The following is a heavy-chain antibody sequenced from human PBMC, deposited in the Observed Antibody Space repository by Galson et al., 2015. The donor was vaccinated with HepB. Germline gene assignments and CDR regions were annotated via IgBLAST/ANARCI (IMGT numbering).Heavy chain of an antibody. CDR1: GGSLSGSS. J-gene: IGHJ6*02. Sequence: LSLTCAVYGGSLSGSSCSWVRQPPGKGLEWIGEIIHSGITNYNPSLKSRVTISVDRSKNQFSLKLRSVTAADTAVYYCARGYTYRSDYGHSSYGMNVWGQGTTVTVSS. CDR3: ARGYTYRSDYGHSSYGMNV. D-gene: IGHD3-16*01. V-gene: IGHV4-34*01. CDR2: IIHSGIT.